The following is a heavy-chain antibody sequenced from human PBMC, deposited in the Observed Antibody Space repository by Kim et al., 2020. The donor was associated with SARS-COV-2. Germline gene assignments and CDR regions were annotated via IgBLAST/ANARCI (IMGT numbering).Heavy chain of an antibody. V-gene: IGHV1-69*13. CDR2: IIPIFGTA. J-gene: IGHJ6*02. CDR1: GGTFSSYA. Sequence: SVKVSCKASGGTFSSYAISWVRQAPGQGLEWMGGIIPIFGTANYAQKFQGRVTITADESTSTAYMELSSLRSEDTAVYYCAREREEMTTVTNPLHYYYYGMDVWGQGTTVTVSS. CDR3: AREREEMTTVTNPLHYYYYGMDV. D-gene: IGHD4-4*01.